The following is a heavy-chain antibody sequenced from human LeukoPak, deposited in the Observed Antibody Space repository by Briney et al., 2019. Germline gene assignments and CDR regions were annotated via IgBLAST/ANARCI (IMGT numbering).Heavy chain of an antibody. J-gene: IGHJ4*02. CDR1: GGSISSSSYY. D-gene: IGHD5-24*01. CDR2: IYYSGST. V-gene: IGHV4-39*01. CDR3: ASGRDGYNYHFDY. Sequence: SGTLSLTCTVSGGSISSSSYYWGWIRQPPGKGLEWIGSIYYSGSTYYNPSLKSRVTISVDTSKNQFSLKLSSVTAADTAVYYCASGRDGYNYHFDYWGQGTLVTVSS.